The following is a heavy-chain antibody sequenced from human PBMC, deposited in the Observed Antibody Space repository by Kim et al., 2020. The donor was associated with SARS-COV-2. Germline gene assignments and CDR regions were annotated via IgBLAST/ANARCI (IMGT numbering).Heavy chain of an antibody. CDR3: ARPTGAIGSLYY. J-gene: IGHJ4*02. CDR2: IFHSGAT. CDR1: GGSISGYY. V-gene: IGHV4-34*12. Sequence: SETLSLTCAVYGGSISGYYWSWIRQPPGKGLELIGEIFHSGATNYNPSLKSRVTISVDTSKNQFSLKLSSVTAADTAVYYCARPTGAIGSLYYWCQDTVV. D-gene: IGHD3-10*01.